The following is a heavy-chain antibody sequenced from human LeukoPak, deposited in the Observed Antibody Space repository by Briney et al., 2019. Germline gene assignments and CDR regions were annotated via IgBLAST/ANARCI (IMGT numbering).Heavy chain of an antibody. Sequence: PSETQSLTCTVSGGSISSYYWSWIRQPPGKGLEWIGYIYYSGSTNYNPSLKSRVTISVDTSKNQFSLKLSSVTAADTAVYYCARGNIVDKSRVYYYYGMDVWGQGTTVTVSS. J-gene: IGHJ6*02. CDR1: GGSISSYY. D-gene: IGHD2-15*01. CDR3: ARGNIVDKSRVYYYYGMDV. CDR2: IYYSGST. V-gene: IGHV4-59*01.